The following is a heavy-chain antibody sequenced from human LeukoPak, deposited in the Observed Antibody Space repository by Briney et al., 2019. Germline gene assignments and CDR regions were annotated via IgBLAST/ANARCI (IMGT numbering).Heavy chain of an antibody. CDR2: INGDGTRT. D-gene: IGHD6-19*01. J-gene: IGHJ4*02. V-gene: IGHV3-74*01. CDR1: EFTFNKYW. CDR3: ARERGTSGWSPHEYFDY. Sequence: GGSLRLSCAASEFTFNKYWMHWVRQAPGKGLVWVSRINGDGTRTDYVDSVKGQFTISRDNAKNSLYLQMNSLRAEDTAVYYCARERGTSGWSPHEYFDYWGQGTLVTVSS.